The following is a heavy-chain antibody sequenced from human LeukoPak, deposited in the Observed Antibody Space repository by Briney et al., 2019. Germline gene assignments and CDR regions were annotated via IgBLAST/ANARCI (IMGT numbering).Heavy chain of an antibody. CDR1: GGSISSYY. D-gene: IGHD6-19*01. Sequence: SETLSLTCTVSGGSISSYYWSWIRQPPGKGLEWIGYIYYSGSTNYNPSLKSRVTLSVDTSKNQFSLKLSSVTAADTAVYYCARDHGDQQWLGNDAFDIWGQGTMVTVSS. CDR3: ARDHGDQQWLGNDAFDI. J-gene: IGHJ3*02. V-gene: IGHV4-59*01. CDR2: IYYSGST.